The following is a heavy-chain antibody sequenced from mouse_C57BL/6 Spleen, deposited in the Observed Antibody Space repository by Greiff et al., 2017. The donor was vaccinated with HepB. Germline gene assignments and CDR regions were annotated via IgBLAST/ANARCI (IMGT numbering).Heavy chain of an antibody. CDR1: GYTFTSYW. Sequence: QVQLQQPGAELVKPGASVKLSCKASGYTFTSYWMHWVKQRPGQGLEWIGMIHPNSGSTNYNEKFKSKATLTVDKSSSTAYMQLSSLTSEDSAVYYCARWGLIHYFDYWGQGTTLTVSS. J-gene: IGHJ2*01. CDR3: ARWGLIHYFDY. CDR2: IHPNSGST. V-gene: IGHV1-64*01. D-gene: IGHD6-5*01.